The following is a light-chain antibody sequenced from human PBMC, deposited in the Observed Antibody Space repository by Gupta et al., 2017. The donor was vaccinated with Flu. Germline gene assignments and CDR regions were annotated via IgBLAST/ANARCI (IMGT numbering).Light chain of an antibody. J-gene: IGKJ2*03. CDR3: QQSYGTRHYS. CDR2: AAS. CDR1: QSIRSY. Sequence: DIQITQSPSSLSPSVGDRVTITCRARQSIRSYLNWYQQKTGKDPTLLIYAASSLQSGVPSRLSGSGSWRAFTLPISSLQPEDFATFYCQQSYGTRHYSFGQGTKLEIK. V-gene: IGKV1-39*01.